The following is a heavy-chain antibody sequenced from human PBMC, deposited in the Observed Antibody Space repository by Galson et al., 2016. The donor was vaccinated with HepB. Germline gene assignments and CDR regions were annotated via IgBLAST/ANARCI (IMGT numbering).Heavy chain of an antibody. D-gene: IGHD6-25*01. J-gene: IGHJ4*02. CDR2: ISFSSTNI. V-gene: IGHV3-48*01. CDR1: GFTFRSYT. Sequence: SLRLSCAASGFTFRSYTINWVRQAPGKGLEWVSSISFSSTNIHYAGSVKGRFTISRDNAKNSLYLQMNSLRAEDTAVYYCARDGSVFDYWGQGTLVTVSS. CDR3: ARDGSVFDY.